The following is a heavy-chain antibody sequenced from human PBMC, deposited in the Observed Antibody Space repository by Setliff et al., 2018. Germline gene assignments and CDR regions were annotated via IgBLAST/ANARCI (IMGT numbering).Heavy chain of an antibody. CDR2: IDTNNGAT. V-gene: IGHV1-18*01. D-gene: IGHD2-8*01. Sequence: ASVKVSCKASGYTFTTYGISWVRQAPGQGLEWMGYIDTNNGATYYAHKVQGRLTMTTDTSTSTAYMELRSLRSDDTAVYFCSRLVRYCTTTTCQTLSGGEHWGQGTLVTVSS. J-gene: IGHJ4*02. CDR1: GYTFTTYG. CDR3: SRLVRYCTTTTCQTLSGGEH.